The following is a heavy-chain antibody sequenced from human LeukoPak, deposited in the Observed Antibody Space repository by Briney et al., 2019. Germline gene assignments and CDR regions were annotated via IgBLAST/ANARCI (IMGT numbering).Heavy chain of an antibody. CDR1: GYTFTSYG. CDR3: ARDRDDFWSGYYVSPRFDP. J-gene: IGHJ5*02. D-gene: IGHD3-3*01. Sequence: ASVKVSCKASGYTFTSYGISWVRQAPGQGLEWMGWISAYNGNTNYAQKLQGRVTMTTDTSTSTAYMELRSLRSDDTAVYYCARDRDDFWSGYYVSPRFDPWGQGTLVTVSS. CDR2: ISAYNGNT. V-gene: IGHV1-18*01.